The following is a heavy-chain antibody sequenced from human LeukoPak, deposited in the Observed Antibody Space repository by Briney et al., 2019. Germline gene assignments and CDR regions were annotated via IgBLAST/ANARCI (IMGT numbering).Heavy chain of an antibody. D-gene: IGHD2-2*02. Sequence: ASVKVSCKASGYTFTSYDINWVRQATGQGLEWMGWMNPNSGNTGYAQKFQGRVTMTRYTSISTAYMELSSLRSEDTAVYYCARGARYCSSTSCYTNYYYYGMDVWGQGTTVTVSS. CDR2: MNPNSGNT. J-gene: IGHJ6*02. V-gene: IGHV1-8*01. CDR1: GYTFTSYD. CDR3: ARGARYCSSTSCYTNYYYYGMDV.